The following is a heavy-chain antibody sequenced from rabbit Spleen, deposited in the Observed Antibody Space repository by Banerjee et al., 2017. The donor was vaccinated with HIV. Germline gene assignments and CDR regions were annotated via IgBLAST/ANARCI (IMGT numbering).Heavy chain of an antibody. Sequence: QSLEESGGDLVKPGASLTLTCTASGFSFSSSYWICWVRQAPGKGLEWIACIYSSSGSTYYASWAKGRFTISKASSTTVTLQMTSLTAADTATYFCARDRASGRPGYGYAFDPWGPGTLVTVS. V-gene: IGHV1S40*01. CDR3: ARDRASGRPGYGYAFDP. CDR1: GFSFSSSYW. D-gene: IGHD7-1*01. J-gene: IGHJ2*01. CDR2: IYSSSGST.